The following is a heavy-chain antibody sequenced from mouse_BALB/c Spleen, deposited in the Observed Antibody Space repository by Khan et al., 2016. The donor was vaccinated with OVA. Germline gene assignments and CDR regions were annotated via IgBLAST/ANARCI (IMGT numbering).Heavy chain of an antibody. J-gene: IGHJ2*01. CDR2: ISTDSVNT. CDR3: AIRDYFDY. CDR1: GYTFTDYS. V-gene: IGHV1S137*01. Sequence: QVQLKESGPELVRPGVSVKISCKGSGYTFTDYSMHWVKQSHAKSLEWIGVISTDSVNTNYNQKFKGKATLTVDKSSSTAYMELARMTSEDSAIYNWAIRDYFDYWGQGTTLTVSS.